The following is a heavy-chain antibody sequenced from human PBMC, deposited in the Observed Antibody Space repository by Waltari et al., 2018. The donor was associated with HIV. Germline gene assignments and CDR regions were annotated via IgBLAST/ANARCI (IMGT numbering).Heavy chain of an antibody. J-gene: IGHJ2*01. Sequence: QVQLQESGPGLVKPSETLSLTCTVSGGSISSYYWNWLRQPPGKGLEWIAYTYYCGSPNNNPSLKSRVTIPVDPSKNRFSLRLSSVTAADTAVYYCARADYPNGSWYFDLWGRGTLVTVSS. V-gene: IGHV4-59*01. D-gene: IGHD4-17*01. CDR2: TYYCGSP. CDR3: ARADYPNGSWYFDL. CDR1: GGSISSYY.